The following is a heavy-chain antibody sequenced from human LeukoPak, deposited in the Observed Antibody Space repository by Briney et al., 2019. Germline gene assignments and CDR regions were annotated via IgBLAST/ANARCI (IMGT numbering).Heavy chain of an antibody. J-gene: IGHJ4*02. CDR3: AKDRGDGRYYDILTLDY. CDR1: GFTFSSYG. CDR2: ISYDGSNK. Sequence: GGSLRLSCAASGFTFSSYGMHWVRQAPGKGLEWVAVISYDGSNKYYADSVKGRFTISRDNSKNTLYLQMNSLRAEDTAVYYCAKDRGDGRYYDILTLDYWGQGTLVTVSS. V-gene: IGHV3-30*18. D-gene: IGHD3-9*01.